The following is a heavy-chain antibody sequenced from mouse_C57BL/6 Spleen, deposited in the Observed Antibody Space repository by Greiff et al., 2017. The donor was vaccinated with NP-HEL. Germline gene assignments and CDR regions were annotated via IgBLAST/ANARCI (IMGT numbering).Heavy chain of an antibody. Sequence: EVKLQESGPGLVKPSQSLSLTCSVTGYSITSGYYWNWIRQFPGNKLEWMGYISYDGSNNYNPSLKNRISITRDTSKNQFFLKLNSVTTEDTATYYCARDHDGYYDYWGQGTTLTVSS. CDR3: ARDHDGYYDY. D-gene: IGHD2-3*01. V-gene: IGHV3-6*01. J-gene: IGHJ2*01. CDR1: GYSITSGYY. CDR2: ISYDGSN.